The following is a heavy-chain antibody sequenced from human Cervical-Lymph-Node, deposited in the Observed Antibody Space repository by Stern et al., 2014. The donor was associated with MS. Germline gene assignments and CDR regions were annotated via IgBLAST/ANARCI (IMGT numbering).Heavy chain of an antibody. CDR2: VIPLFGTA. CDR1: GDTFNNFD. Sequence: VQLVESGAEVKKPGSSVKVSCKASGDTFNNFDIGWVRQAPGQGPAWLGGVIPLFGTANYAQRLQDRVTFTADESTSTTYMELSRLRAEDTAIYYGARHQGGVAAFWGQGTLVTVSS. CDR3: ARHQGGVAAF. D-gene: IGHD6-13*01. J-gene: IGHJ4*02. V-gene: IGHV1-69*01.